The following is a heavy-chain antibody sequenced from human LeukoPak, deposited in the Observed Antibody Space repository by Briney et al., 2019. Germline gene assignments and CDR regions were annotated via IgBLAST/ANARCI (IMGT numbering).Heavy chain of an antibody. D-gene: IGHD6-19*01. CDR1: GFTFDDYA. CDR3: AKDNGGGWREGWFDP. J-gene: IGHJ5*02. Sequence: GGSLRLSCAASGFTFDDYAMHWVRQAPGKGLEWVSGISWNSGSIGYADSVKGRFTISRDNAKNSLYLQMNSLRAEDTALYYCAKDNGGGWREGWFDPWGQGTLVTVSS. V-gene: IGHV3-9*01. CDR2: ISWNSGSI.